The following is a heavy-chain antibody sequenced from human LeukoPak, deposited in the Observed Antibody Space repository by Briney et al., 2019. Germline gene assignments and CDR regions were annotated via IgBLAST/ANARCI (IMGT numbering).Heavy chain of an antibody. CDR3: ARHRGLLITMVRGSNRVGWFDP. Sequence: GGSLRLSCAASGFTFSSYSMNWVRQAPGKGLEWVSSISSSSSYIYYADSVKGRFTISRDNAKNSLYLQMNSLRAEDTAVYYCARHRGLLITMVRGSNRVGWFDPWGQGTLVTVSS. V-gene: IGHV3-21*01. CDR1: GFTFSSYS. CDR2: ISSSSSYI. J-gene: IGHJ5*02. D-gene: IGHD3-10*01.